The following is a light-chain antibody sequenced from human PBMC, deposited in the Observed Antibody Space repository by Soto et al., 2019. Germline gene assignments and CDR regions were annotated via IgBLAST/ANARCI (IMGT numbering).Light chain of an antibody. CDR1: QSISTW. V-gene: IGKV1-5*01. J-gene: IGKJ1*01. CDR3: QQYNSDWT. Sequence: DIQMTQSPSTLSASVGDRVTITCRASQSISTWLAWYQQKSGKAPKLLIYDASTLESGVPSRFSGRGSGTEFTLTMSSLQPDEFATYYCQQYNSDWTFGQGTKV. CDR2: DAS.